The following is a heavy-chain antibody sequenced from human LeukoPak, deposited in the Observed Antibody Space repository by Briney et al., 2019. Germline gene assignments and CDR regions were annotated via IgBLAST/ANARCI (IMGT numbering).Heavy chain of an antibody. Sequence: PSETLSLTCTVSGGSISSHYWSWIRQPPGKGLEWIGYIYYSGSTNYNPSLKSRVTISVDTSKNQFSLKLSSVTAADTAVYYCARAVYRSSWTRIHYFDYWGQGTLVTVSS. D-gene: IGHD6-13*01. CDR3: ARAVYRSSWTRIHYFDY. CDR2: IYYSGST. J-gene: IGHJ4*02. V-gene: IGHV4-59*11. CDR1: GGSISSHY.